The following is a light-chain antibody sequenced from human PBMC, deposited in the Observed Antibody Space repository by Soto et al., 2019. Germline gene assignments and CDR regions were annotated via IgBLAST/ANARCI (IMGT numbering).Light chain of an antibody. V-gene: IGKV3-20*01. CDR2: GAT. CDR3: QQYGSSPLFA. Sequence: EMVLTQSPGTLSLSPGERATLSCRASQGVSSSYLAWYQQKPRQPPSLLIYGATSRATGIPDRFSGSGSGTDFTLTISRLEPEDFAVYYCQQYGSSPLFAFGPGTKVDIK. J-gene: IGKJ3*01. CDR1: QGVSSSY.